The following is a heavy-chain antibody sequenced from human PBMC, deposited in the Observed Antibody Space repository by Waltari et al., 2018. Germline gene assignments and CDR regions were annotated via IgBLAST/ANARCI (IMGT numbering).Heavy chain of an antibody. CDR2: INHSGST. D-gene: IGHD3-10*01. J-gene: IGHJ4*02. CDR3: ARGPGPYGSGVTYYFDY. Sequence: QVQLQESGPGLVKPSETLSLTCAVSGYSISSGYYWSWIRQPPGKGLEWIGEINHSGSTNYNPSLKSRVTISVDTSKNQFSLKLSSVTAADTAVYYCARGPGPYGSGVTYYFDYWGQGTLVTVSS. CDR1: GYSISSGYY. V-gene: IGHV4-38-2*01.